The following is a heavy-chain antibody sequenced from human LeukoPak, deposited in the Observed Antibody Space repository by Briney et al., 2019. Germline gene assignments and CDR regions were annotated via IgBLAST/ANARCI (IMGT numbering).Heavy chain of an antibody. V-gene: IGHV1-69*06. CDR2: IIPIFGTA. CDR3: ATCIAVAGTLLTPFDY. Sequence: SVKVSCKASGGTFSSYAISWVRQAPGQGLEWMGGIIPIFGTANYAQKFQGRVTITADKSTSTAYMELSSLRSEDTAVYYCATCIAVAGTLLTPFDYWGQGTLVTVSS. CDR1: GGTFSSYA. J-gene: IGHJ4*02. D-gene: IGHD6-19*01.